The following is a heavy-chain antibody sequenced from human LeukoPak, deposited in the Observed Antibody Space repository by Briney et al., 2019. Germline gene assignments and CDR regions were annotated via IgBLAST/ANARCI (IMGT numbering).Heavy chain of an antibody. CDR3: ARVPCSSTSCYFVPDNWFDP. V-gene: IGHV1-69*13. J-gene: IGHJ5*02. Sequence: ASVKVSCKASGGTFSSYGISWVRQAPGQGLEWMGGIIPIFGTANYAQKFQGRVTITADESTSTAYMELSSLRSEDTAVYYCARVPCSSTSCYFVPDNWFDPWGQGTLVTVSS. CDR2: IIPIFGTA. CDR1: GGTFSSYG. D-gene: IGHD2-2*01.